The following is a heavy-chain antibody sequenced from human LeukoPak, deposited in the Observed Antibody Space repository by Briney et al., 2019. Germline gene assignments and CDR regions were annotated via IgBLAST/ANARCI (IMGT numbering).Heavy chain of an antibody. J-gene: IGHJ4*02. Sequence: SDTLSLTCIVSARSINNYYGTWIRQAAGKGLEWIGNVFYTGTTNYDPSLKSRVTISVDTSKNQFSPMLSSVTAADTAVYYCARDNTSPRGFTEVDFWGQGTLVTVSS. CDR1: ARSINNYY. CDR3: ARDNTSPRGFTEVDF. D-gene: IGHD3-10*01. CDR2: VFYTGTT. V-gene: IGHV4-59*01.